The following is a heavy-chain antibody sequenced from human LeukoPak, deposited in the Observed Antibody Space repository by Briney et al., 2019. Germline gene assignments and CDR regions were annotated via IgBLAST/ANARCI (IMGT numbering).Heavy chain of an antibody. D-gene: IGHD4/OR15-4a*01. CDR3: ARDDDYNPLVH. J-gene: IGHJ4*02. CDR2: ISTNNGDT. V-gene: IGHV1-18*01. CDR1: GYTFTSDG. Sequence: ASVKVSCKASGYTFTSDGISWVRQAPGQGLEWMGWISTNNGDTKYGKKLQGRVIMTTDTSTSTAYMAVRSLRSDDTAVYYCARDDDYNPLVHWGQGTLVTVSS.